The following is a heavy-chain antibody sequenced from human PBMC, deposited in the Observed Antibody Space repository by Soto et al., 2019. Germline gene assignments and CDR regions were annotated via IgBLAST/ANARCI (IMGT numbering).Heavy chain of an antibody. Sequence: SETLSLTCTVSGGSISSGGYYWSWVRQHPGKGLEWIGYIYYSGTTYYNPSLKSRVTISVDTSKNQFSLKLSFVSAADTALYYCARCSLVVVPAPGFDPWGRGTLVTVS. D-gene: IGHD2-2*01. CDR2: IYYSGTT. CDR3: ARCSLVVVPAPGFDP. CDR1: GGSISSGGYY. J-gene: IGHJ5*02. V-gene: IGHV4-31*03.